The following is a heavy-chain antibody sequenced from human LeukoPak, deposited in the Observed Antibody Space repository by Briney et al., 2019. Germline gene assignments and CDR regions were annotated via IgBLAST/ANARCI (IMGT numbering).Heavy chain of an antibody. CDR1: GGSISSSSYY. CDR3: AKDWSIFGARDWFDP. J-gene: IGHJ5*02. Sequence: SETLSLTCTVSGGSISSSSYYWGWIRQPPGKGLEWIGSIYYSGSTYYNPSLKSRVTISVDTSKNQFSLNLSSVTAADTAVYYCAKDWSIFGARDWFDPWGQGILVTVSS. D-gene: IGHD3-3*01. CDR2: IYYSGST. V-gene: IGHV4-39*07.